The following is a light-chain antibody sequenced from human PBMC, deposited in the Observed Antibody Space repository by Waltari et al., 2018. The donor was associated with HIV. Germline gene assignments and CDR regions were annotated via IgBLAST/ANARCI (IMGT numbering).Light chain of an antibody. J-gene: IGKJ2*03. V-gene: IGKV3-20*01. CDR1: QSVSGSY. CDR3: QQYGNSPDS. Sequence: EIVLTQSPGTLSLSPGETATLSCRASQSVSGSYLAWYQQKPGQAPRLLIYGASSRATGIPDRFSGSGSGTDFTLTISRLEPEDFAVYYCQQYGNSPDSFGQGTKLEIK. CDR2: GAS.